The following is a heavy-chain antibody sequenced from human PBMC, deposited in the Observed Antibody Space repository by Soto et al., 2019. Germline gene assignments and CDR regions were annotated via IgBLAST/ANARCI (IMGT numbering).Heavy chain of an antibody. J-gene: IGHJ4*02. Sequence: ASVTVSCKASGYTFTSYYMHWVRQAHGQGLEWMGIINPSGGSTSYAQKFQGRVTMTRDTSTSTVYMELSSLRSEDTAVYYCARDRGYSGYDTAGFDYWGQGTLVTVSS. D-gene: IGHD5-12*01. V-gene: IGHV1-46*01. CDR2: INPSGGST. CDR3: ARDRGYSGYDTAGFDY. CDR1: GYTFTSYY.